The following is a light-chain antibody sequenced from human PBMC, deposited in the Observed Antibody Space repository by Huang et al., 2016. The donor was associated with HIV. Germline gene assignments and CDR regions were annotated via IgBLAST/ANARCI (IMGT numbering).Light chain of an antibody. V-gene: IGKV4-1*01. CDR1: PSVLYSSNNKKS. CDR2: WAS. Sequence: DIVMTQSPDSLAVSLGERATINCKSSPSVLYSSNNKKSLAWYQQKPGQPPKLLIYWASTREYGVPERFSGSGAGTDFTLTISSLQADDVAVYYCQQYYSTPRTFGQGTKLEIK. J-gene: IGKJ2*01. CDR3: QQYYSTPRT.